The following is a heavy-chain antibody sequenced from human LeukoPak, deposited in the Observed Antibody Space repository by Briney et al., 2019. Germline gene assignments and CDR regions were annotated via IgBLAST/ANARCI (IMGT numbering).Heavy chain of an antibody. Sequence: GGSLRLSCAASGFTFSSYGMHWVRQAQGKGLEWVAFIRYDGSNKYYADSVKGRFTISRDNSKNTLYLQMNTLRAEDTAVYYCAKDGGAVAGTRIDYWGQGTLVTVSS. CDR3: AKDGGAVAGTRIDY. D-gene: IGHD6-19*01. J-gene: IGHJ4*02. CDR1: GFTFSSYG. CDR2: IRYDGSNK. V-gene: IGHV3-30*02.